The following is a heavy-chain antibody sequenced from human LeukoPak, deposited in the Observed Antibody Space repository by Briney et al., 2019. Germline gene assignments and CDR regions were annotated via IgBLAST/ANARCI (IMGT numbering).Heavy chain of an antibody. Sequence: GGSLRLSCAASGFTFSSYSMNWVRQAPGKGLEWVSFISSSSGSIYYADSVKGRITISRDNAKNSLYLQMNSLRAEDTAVYYCVRDSGSSEYYFDYWGQGTLVTVSS. CDR3: VRDSGSSEYYFDY. CDR2: ISSSSGSI. V-gene: IGHV3-48*04. CDR1: GFTFSSYS. J-gene: IGHJ4*02. D-gene: IGHD1-26*01.